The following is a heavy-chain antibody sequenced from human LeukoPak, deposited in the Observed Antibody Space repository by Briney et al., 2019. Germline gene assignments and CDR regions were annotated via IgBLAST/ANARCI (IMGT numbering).Heavy chain of an antibody. D-gene: IGHD1-14*01. CDR2: ISRSGSTI. Sequence: GGSLRLSGAASGFTFSSYEMNWVRQAPGKGLEWVSYISRSGSTIYYADSVKGRFTISRANPKNSQYLQMNSLRAEDTAEYYFAKVKSPTTYAFDIWGQGTMVTVSS. V-gene: IGHV3-48*03. CDR1: GFTFSSYE. J-gene: IGHJ3*02. CDR3: AKVKSPTTYAFDI.